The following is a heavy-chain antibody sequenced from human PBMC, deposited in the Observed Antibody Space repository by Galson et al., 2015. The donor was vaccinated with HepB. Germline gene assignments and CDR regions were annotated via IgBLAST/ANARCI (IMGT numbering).Heavy chain of an antibody. CDR1: GFTFGSHA. D-gene: IGHD3-3*01. CDR2: ISYDGNNK. V-gene: IGHV3-30-3*01. CDR3: ARGTYYDFWSAYHPQYYFDF. Sequence: SLRLSCAASGFTFGSHAMHWVRQAPGKGLEWVAIISYDGNNKDYADSVKGRFTISRDNSKNTLYLQMSSLRAEDTAIYYCARGTYYDFWSAYHPQYYFDFWGQGTLVTVSS. J-gene: IGHJ4*02.